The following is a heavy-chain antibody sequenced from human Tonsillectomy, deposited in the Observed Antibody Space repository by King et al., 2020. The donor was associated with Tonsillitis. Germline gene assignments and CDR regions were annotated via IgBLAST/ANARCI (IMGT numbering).Heavy chain of an antibody. D-gene: IGHD3-10*01. V-gene: IGHV4-39*01. CDR3: ARHASRRVRGGDY. J-gene: IGHJ4*02. CDR2: IYYSGST. Sequence: QLQESGPGLVKPSETLSLTCTVSGGSISSSSYYWGWIRQPPGKGLEWIGSIYYSGSTYYNPSLKSRVTISVDTSKNQFSLKLSSVTAADTAVYYCARHASRRVRGGDYWGQGTLVTVSS. CDR1: GGSISSSSYY.